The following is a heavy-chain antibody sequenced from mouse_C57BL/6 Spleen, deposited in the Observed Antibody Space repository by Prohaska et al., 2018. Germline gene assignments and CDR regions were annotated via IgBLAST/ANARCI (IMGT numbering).Heavy chain of an antibody. V-gene: IGHV7-1*01. J-gene: IGHJ2*01. CDR1: GFTFSDFY. CDR3: ARDALIDY. CDR2: SRNKANDYTT. Sequence: EVKLVESGGGLVQSGRSLRLSCATSGFTFSDFYMEWVRQAPGKGLEWIAASRNKANDYTTEYSASVKGRFIVSRDTSQSILYLQMNALRAEDTAIYYCARDALIDYWGQGTTLTVSS.